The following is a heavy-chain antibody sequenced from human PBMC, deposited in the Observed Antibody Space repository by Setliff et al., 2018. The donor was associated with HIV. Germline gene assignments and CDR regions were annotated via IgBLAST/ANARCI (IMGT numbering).Heavy chain of an antibody. D-gene: IGHD2-21*02. CDR3: ARGGLGFLDWCLPDS. CDR2: ISGLTGEV. CDR1: GYDFSSYS. V-gene: IGHV1-18*04. J-gene: IGHJ4*02. Sequence: ASVKVSCKASGYDFSSYSMRWVRQTPGQGLEWLGWISGLTGEVRLAKEFQGRVTLTTSAYTAYMELKSLRSEDRGVYYCARGGLGFLDWCLPDSWGQGTLVTVSS.